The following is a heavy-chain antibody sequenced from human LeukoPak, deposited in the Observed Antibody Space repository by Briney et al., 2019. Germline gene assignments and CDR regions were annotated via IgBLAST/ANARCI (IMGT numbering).Heavy chain of an antibody. CDR2: ISSSSSTI. CDR1: GFTFSTYS. Sequence: GGSLRLSCTASGFTFSTYSMNWVRQAPGKGLEWVSYISSSSSTIYYADSVKGRFTISRDNAKNSLYLQMNSLRDEDAAVYYCARASFQRWLQLGGDWGQGALVTVSS. V-gene: IGHV3-48*02. D-gene: IGHD5-24*01. CDR3: ARASFQRWLQLGGD. J-gene: IGHJ4*02.